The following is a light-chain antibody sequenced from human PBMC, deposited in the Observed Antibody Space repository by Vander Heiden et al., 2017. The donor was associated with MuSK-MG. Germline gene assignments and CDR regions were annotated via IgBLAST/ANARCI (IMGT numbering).Light chain of an antibody. CDR3: QAGDSSGVV. CDR2: PDT. CDR1: HLGYDS. J-gene: IGLJ2*01. Sequence: SYELTQPPSVSVSPGQTDSITCSGDHLGYDSLRWYPQTPGQPPVLFIYPDTKGPSGIPERFPGAYAGNTATLTSSGSQAMDEADYDCQAGDSSGVVFGGGTKRTVL. V-gene: IGLV3-1*01.